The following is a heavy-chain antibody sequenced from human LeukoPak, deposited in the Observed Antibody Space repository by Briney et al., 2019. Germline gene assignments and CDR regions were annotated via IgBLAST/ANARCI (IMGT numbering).Heavy chain of an antibody. CDR1: GGSISSNNW. V-gene: IGHV4-4*02. CDR3: ARSYCGSGSCYAAFDY. Sequence: SETLSLTCAASGGSISSNNWWSWVRPPPGKGLEWIGEIYHSGSTTYNPSLKSRVTISVDESKNQFSLKLSSVTAADTAVYYCARSYCGSGSCYAAFDYWGLGNVVTVSS. CDR2: IYHSGST. D-gene: IGHD2-15*01. J-gene: IGHJ4*02.